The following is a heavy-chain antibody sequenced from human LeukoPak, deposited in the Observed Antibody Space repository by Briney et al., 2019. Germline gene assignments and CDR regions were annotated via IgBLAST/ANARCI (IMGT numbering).Heavy chain of an antibody. Sequence: PGGSLRLSCAAPGFTFSSYAMHWVRQAPGKGLAGVAVISYDGSNKYYADSVKGRFTISRDNSKNTLYLQMNSLRAEDTAVYYCARDPVAGTHYEYGMDVWGQGTTVTVSS. D-gene: IGHD6-19*01. CDR1: GFTFSSYA. J-gene: IGHJ6*02. V-gene: IGHV3-30-3*01. CDR3: ARDPVAGTHYEYGMDV. CDR2: ISYDGSNK.